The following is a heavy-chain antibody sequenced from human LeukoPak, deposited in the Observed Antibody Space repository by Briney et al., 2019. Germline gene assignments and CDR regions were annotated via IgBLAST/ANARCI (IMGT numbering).Heavy chain of an antibody. CDR2: IWYDGSNK. CDR1: GFTFSSYG. J-gene: IGHJ5*02. CDR3: ARDRVDCSSTSCYPPNWFDP. D-gene: IGHD2-2*01. Sequence: QPGRSPRLSCAASGFTFSSYGMHWVRQAPGKGLEWVAVIWYDGSNKYYADSVKGRFTISRDNSKNTLYLQMNSLRAEDTAVYYCARDRVDCSSTSCYPPNWFDPWGQGTLVTVSS. V-gene: IGHV3-33*01.